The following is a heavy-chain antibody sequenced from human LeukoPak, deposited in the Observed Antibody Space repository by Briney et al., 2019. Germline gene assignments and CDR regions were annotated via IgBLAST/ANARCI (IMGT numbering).Heavy chain of an antibody. CDR3: AGTDYHDTSGASNWFDP. D-gene: IGHD3-22*01. V-gene: IGHV1-8*01. J-gene: IGHJ5*02. Sequence: ASVKVSCKASGYTFTSYDINWVRQATGQGLEWMGWMNPNNGNTGYAQKFQGRVTMTRSTSTGTAYMELSSLRSEDTAVYYCAGTDYHDTSGASNWFDPWGQGTLVTVSS. CDR1: GYTFTSYD. CDR2: MNPNNGNT.